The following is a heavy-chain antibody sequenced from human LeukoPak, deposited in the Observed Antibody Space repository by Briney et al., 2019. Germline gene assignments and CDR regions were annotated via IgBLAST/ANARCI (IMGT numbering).Heavy chain of an antibody. CDR1: GFTFDGYA. V-gene: IGHV3-9*01. CDR3: AKDLLIRGLITTFDY. D-gene: IGHD3-10*01. J-gene: IGHJ4*02. CDR2: ISWNSGSI. Sequence: GRSLRLSCVASGFTFDGYAMHWVRQAPGKGLEWVSGISWNSGSIGYADSVKGRFTISRDNAKNSLYLQMNSLIPEDTAFYYCAKDLLIRGLITTFDYWGQGTLVTVSS.